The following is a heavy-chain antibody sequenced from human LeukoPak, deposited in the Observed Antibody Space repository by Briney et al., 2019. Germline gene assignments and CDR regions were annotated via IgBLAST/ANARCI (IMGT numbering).Heavy chain of an antibody. Sequence: SETLSLTCTVSGYSISSGYYWGWIRQPPGKGLEWIGSIYHSGSTYYSPSLKSRVTISVDTSKNQFSLKLSSVTAADTAVYYCAREDGDPPENFDYWGQGTLVTVSS. V-gene: IGHV4-38-2*02. CDR2: IYHSGST. CDR3: AREDGDPPENFDY. D-gene: IGHD4-17*01. J-gene: IGHJ4*02. CDR1: GYSISSGYY.